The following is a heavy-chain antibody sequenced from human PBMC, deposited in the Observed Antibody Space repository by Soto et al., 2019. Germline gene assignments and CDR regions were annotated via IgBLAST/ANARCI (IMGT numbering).Heavy chain of an antibody. CDR1: SGSISSSNW. V-gene: IGHV4-4*02. D-gene: IGHD6-13*01. Sequence: QVQLQESGPGLVQPSGTLSLTCAVSSGSISSSNWWSWVRQPPGKGLEWIGEIYHSGSTNYNPSLKSRGTMSVDKSKNQSSLKLSSVTAADTAAYYCARLTAAGQDYYYYYYMDVWGKGTTVTVSS. CDR2: IYHSGST. J-gene: IGHJ6*03. CDR3: ARLTAAGQDYYYYYYMDV.